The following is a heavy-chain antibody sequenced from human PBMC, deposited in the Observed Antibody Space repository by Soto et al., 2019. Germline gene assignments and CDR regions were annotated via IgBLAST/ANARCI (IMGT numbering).Heavy chain of an antibody. D-gene: IGHD3-10*01. J-gene: IGHJ4*02. CDR1: GGTFSSYA. CDR2: IIPIFGTA. V-gene: IGHV1-69*12. Sequence: QVQLVQSGAEVKKPGSSVKVSCKASGGTFSSYAISWVRQAPGQGLEWMGGIIPIFGTANYAQKFQGRVTITADESTSTAYRELSSLRSEDTAVYYCARAVTYYYGSGDFDYGGQGPLATVSS. CDR3: ARAVTYYYGSGDFDY.